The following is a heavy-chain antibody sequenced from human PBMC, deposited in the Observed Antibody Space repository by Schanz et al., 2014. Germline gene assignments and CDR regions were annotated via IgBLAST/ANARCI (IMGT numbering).Heavy chain of an antibody. CDR3: ASGVHVSSLQKGLQF. Sequence: EVQLLDSGGGLVQPGGSLRLSCAASGFTFSTYAMSWVRQAPGKGLEWVSSISSSSSYIYYADSVKGRVTISRDNAKNSVSLQMRRLRVEDTAVYYCASGVHVSSLQKGLQFWGRGTLVIVSS. D-gene: IGHD3-10*01. CDR1: GFTFSTYA. V-gene: IGHV3-48*01. J-gene: IGHJ1*01. CDR2: ISSSSSYI.